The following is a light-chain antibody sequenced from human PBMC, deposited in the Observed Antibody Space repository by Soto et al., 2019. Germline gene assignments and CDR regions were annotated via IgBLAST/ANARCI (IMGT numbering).Light chain of an antibody. Sequence: EIVLTQSPGTLSLSPGERATLSCRASQSVSSSYLAWYQQKPGQAPRLLIYGASSRATDIPDRFSGSGSGTDFTLTISRLEPEDFAVYYCQQYGSSPGTLGQGTKLEIK. CDR1: QSVSSSY. CDR3: QQYGSSPGT. V-gene: IGKV3-20*01. CDR2: GAS. J-gene: IGKJ2*01.